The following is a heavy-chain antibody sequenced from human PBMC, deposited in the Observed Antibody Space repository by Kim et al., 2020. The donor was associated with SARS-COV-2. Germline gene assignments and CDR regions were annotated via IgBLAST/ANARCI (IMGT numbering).Heavy chain of an antibody. V-gene: IGHV3-7*03. CDR1: GFTLSTYG. CDR3: VKGGWGGKLEY. J-gene: IGHJ4*01. Sequence: GGSLRLSCTTSGFTLSTYGMSWVRQAPGRGLEWVANIEEDEGATYYGDFVKGRFTISRDKIKSFLYLQMNSLRANDTAVYYCVKGGWGGKLEYWG. D-gene: IGHD3-10*01. CDR2: IEEDEGAT.